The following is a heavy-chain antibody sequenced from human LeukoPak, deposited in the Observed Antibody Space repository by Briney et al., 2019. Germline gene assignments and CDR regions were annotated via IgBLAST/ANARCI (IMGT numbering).Heavy chain of an antibody. J-gene: IGHJ5*02. CDR2: ISYDGSNK. Sequence: GALRLSCAASAFTFSSYGMHWVRQAPGKGLEWVAVISYDGSNKYYADSVKGRFTISRDNSKNTLYLQMNSLRAEDTAVYYCARDPGSMVRGAPRYNWFDPWGQGTLVTVSS. CDR3: ARDPGSMVRGAPRYNWFDP. V-gene: IGHV3-30*03. D-gene: IGHD3-10*01. CDR1: AFTFSSYG.